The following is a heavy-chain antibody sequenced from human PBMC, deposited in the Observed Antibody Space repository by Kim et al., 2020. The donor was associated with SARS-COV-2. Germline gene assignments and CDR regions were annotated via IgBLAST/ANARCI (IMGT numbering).Heavy chain of an antibody. CDR2: VNPSTGGT. V-gene: IGHV1-2*02. J-gene: IGHJ1*01. D-gene: IGHD1-20*01. CDR3: ARVWAITNTTASFPV. CDR1: GYTFTSHY. Sequence: ASVKVSCKASGYTFTSHYIHWVRQAPGQGLEWMGRVNPSTGGTIYAKKFQGRVTMTRDTSTNTAYMEVSSLTSDDTAIYYCARVWAITNTTASFPVWGQGTLVSVSS.